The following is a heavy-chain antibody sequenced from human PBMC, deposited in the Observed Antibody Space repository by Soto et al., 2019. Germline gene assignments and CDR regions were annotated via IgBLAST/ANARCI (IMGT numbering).Heavy chain of an antibody. J-gene: IGHJ5*02. Sequence: PSETLSLTGTVSGASISGFYWSWIGKCARKGLEWIGRIYTPVTTTYNPPFLHRVMISLDTSTNQFSLKVRSVPTADTAVFYCFTDGTNTLRDWFDPWGQGISVTVSS. D-gene: IGHD1-1*01. V-gene: IGHV4-4*07. CDR3: FTDGTNTLRDWFDP. CDR2: IYTPVTT. CDR1: GASISGFY.